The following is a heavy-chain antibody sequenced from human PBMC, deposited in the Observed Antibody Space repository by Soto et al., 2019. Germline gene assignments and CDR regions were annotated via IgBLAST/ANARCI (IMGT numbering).Heavy chain of an antibody. Sequence: SETLSLTCTVSGGSISSSSYYWGWIRQPPGKGLEWIGSIYYSGSTYYNPSLKSRVTISEDTSKNQLSLKLSSVTAADTAVYYCARQALRLGELSLYDYYYGMDVWGQGTTVTVSS. CDR2: IYYSGST. J-gene: IGHJ6*02. V-gene: IGHV4-39*01. CDR3: ARQALRLGELSLYDYYYGMDV. D-gene: IGHD3-16*02. CDR1: GGSISSSSYY.